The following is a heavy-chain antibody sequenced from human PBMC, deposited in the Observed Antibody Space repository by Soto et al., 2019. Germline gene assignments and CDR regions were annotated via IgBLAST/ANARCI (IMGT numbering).Heavy chain of an antibody. Sequence: PGGSLRLSCAALGFPVSNNYMNWLRQAPGKGLEWVSVISGSGGSTYYADSVKGRFTISRDNSKNTLYLQMNSLRAEDTAVYYCAKDRAIFGVVLWTDAYYFDYWGQGTLVTVSS. CDR1: GFPVSNNY. V-gene: IGHV3-23*01. CDR2: ISGSGGST. D-gene: IGHD3-3*01. J-gene: IGHJ4*02. CDR3: AKDRAIFGVVLWTDAYYFDY.